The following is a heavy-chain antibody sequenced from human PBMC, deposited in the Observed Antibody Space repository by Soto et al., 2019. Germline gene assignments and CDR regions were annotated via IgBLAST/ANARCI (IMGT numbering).Heavy chain of an antibody. D-gene: IGHD1-26*01. CDR2: ISHDGSYK. J-gene: IGHJ3*02. CDR3: AKGLLAIVGTTLPSDAFNI. Sequence: PGGSVRLLCAASVFSFTTYVMHCVRHSPGKWLEWVAVISHDGSYKYYGDAVKGRFTISRDTSKNAVYLEMNSLRPEDTAVYYCAKGLLAIVGTTLPSDAFNIWGQGTTGTVS. V-gene: IGHV3-30*18. CDR1: VFSFTTYV.